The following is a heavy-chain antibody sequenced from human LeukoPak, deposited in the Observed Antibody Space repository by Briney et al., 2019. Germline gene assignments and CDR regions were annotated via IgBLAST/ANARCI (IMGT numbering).Heavy chain of an antibody. CDR2: ISGSGDST. D-gene: IGHD5-24*01. J-gene: IGHJ6*03. Sequence: PGGSLRLSCAASGFTFSNYAMRWVRQAPGKGLEWVSGISGSGDSTYYADSVKGRFTISRDNSKNTLYLQMNSLRAEDTAVYYCARDRSADGYNFWGDERELKYYYYYYMDVWGKGTTVTISS. CDR1: GFTFSNYA. V-gene: IGHV3-23*01. CDR3: ARDRSADGYNFWGDERELKYYYYYYMDV.